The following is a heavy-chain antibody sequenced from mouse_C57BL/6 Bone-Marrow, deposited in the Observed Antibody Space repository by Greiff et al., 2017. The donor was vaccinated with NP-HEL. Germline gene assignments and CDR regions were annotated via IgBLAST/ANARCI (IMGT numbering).Heavy chain of an antibody. CDR3: EKDDGSSYVGWYFDG. CDR1: GFTFTDYG. D-gene: IGHD1-1*01. Sequence: DVQLVESGGGLVKPGGSLKLSCAASGFTFTDYGMHWVRQAPEKGLEWVGYISSGSSTIYYADTVKGRFTFSRDNAKNTQFLQLTSLSSEDSAMYYCEKDDGSSYVGWYFDGWGTGTTVTVAS. CDR2: ISSGSSTI. V-gene: IGHV5-17*01. J-gene: IGHJ1*03.